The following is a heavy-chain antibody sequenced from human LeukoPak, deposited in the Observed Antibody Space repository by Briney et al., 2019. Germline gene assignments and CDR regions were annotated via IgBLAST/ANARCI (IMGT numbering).Heavy chain of an antibody. Sequence: ASVKVSCKASGYTFTSYYMHWVRQAPGQGLEWMGIINPSGGSTSYAQKFQGRVTMTRDTSTSTVYMELSSLRSEDTAVYYCARDGVYCSSTSCYPNWFDPWGQGTLVTVSS. CDR2: INPSGGST. D-gene: IGHD2-2*01. V-gene: IGHV1-46*01. CDR1: GYTFTSYY. J-gene: IGHJ5*02. CDR3: ARDGVYCSSTSCYPNWFDP.